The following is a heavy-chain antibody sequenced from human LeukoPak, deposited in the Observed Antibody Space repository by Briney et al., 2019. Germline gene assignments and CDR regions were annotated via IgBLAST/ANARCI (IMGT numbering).Heavy chain of an antibody. CDR3: ARVGYSYGYRTGWFDP. V-gene: IGHV4-34*01. D-gene: IGHD5-18*01. J-gene: IGHJ5*02. Sequence: SETLSLTCAVYGGSFSGYYWSWIRQPPGKGLEWIGEINHSGSTNYNPSLKSRVTISVDTSKNQFSLKLSSVTAADTAVYYCARVGYSYGYRTGWFDPWGQGTLVTVSS. CDR2: INHSGST. CDR1: GGSFSGYY.